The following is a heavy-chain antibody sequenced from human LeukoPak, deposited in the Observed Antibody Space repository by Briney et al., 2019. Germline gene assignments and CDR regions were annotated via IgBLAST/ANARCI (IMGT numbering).Heavy chain of an antibody. CDR1: GYTFTGYY. D-gene: IGHD3-10*01. Sequence: ASVKVSCKASGYTFTGYYMHWVRQAPGQGLEWMGWINPNSGGTNYAQKFQGRVTMTRDTSISTAYMELSRLRSDDTAVYYCARAYSYYYASGSYWDIGYWGQGTLVTVSS. J-gene: IGHJ4*02. V-gene: IGHV1-2*02. CDR2: INPNSGGT. CDR3: ARAYSYYYASGSYWDIGY.